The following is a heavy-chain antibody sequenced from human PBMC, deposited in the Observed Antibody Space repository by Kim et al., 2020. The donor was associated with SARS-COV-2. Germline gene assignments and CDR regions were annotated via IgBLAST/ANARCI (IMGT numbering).Heavy chain of an antibody. CDR3: ARLIRAYVYYFDY. J-gene: IGHJ4*02. D-gene: IGHD2-21*01. Sequence: ASVKVSCKASGYTFTGYYMHWVRQAPGQGLEWMGWINPNSGGTNYAQKFQGRVTMTRDTSISTAYMELSRLRSDDTAVYYCARLIRAYVYYFDYWGQGTLVTVSS. CDR1: GYTFTGYY. V-gene: IGHV1-2*02. CDR2: INPNSGGT.